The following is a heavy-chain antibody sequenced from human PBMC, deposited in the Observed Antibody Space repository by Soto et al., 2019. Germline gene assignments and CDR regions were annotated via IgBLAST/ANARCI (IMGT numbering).Heavy chain of an antibody. Sequence: PGGSLRLSCAASGFTFNSYTMTWVRQAPGKRLEWVSTISNSGSSTYYADSVKGRFTISRDNSKNTLYLQMNSLRAEDTAVYYCAKDRGYWPYSFDYWGQGTLVTVSS. J-gene: IGHJ4*02. CDR2: ISNSGSST. D-gene: IGHD5-12*01. V-gene: IGHV3-23*01. CDR3: AKDRGYWPYSFDY. CDR1: GFTFNSYT.